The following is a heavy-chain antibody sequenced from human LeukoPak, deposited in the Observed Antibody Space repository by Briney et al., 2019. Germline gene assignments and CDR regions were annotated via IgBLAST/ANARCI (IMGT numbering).Heavy chain of an antibody. Sequence: ASVKVSCKASGGTFSSYAISWVRQAPGQGLEWMGGIIPIFGTANYAQKFQGRVTITADKSTSTAYMELSSLRSEDTAVYYCARYSSSPRVYYYYYMDVWGKGTTVTVSS. CDR2: IIPIFGTA. CDR1: GGTFSSYA. J-gene: IGHJ6*03. D-gene: IGHD6-6*01. CDR3: ARYSSSPRVYYYYYMDV. V-gene: IGHV1-69*06.